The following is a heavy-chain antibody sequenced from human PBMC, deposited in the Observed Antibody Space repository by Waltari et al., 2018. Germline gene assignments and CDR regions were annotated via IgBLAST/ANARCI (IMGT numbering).Heavy chain of an antibody. V-gene: IGHV1-69-2*01. Sequence: EVQLVQSGAEVKKPGATVKISCKVSGYTFTDYYMHWVKQAPGKGLEWMGLVEPEDGETKYAEKFQGRVTITADTSTDTAYMELSSLRSEDTAVYYCSIVGAPYFDYWGQGTLVTVSS. D-gene: IGHD1-26*01. CDR2: VEPEDGET. CDR3: SIVGAPYFDY. J-gene: IGHJ4*02. CDR1: GYTFTDYY.